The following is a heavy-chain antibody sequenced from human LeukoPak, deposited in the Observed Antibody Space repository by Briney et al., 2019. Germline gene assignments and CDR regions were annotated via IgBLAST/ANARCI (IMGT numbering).Heavy chain of an antibody. D-gene: IGHD2-15*01. CDR3: ARWQQKEYFQH. Sequence: ASVKVSCKASGGTFSSYAISWVRQAPGQGLEWMGWISAYNGNTNYAQKLQGRVTMTTDTSTSTAYMELRSLRSDDTAVYYCARWQQKEYFQHWGQGTLVTVSS. CDR2: ISAYNGNT. V-gene: IGHV1-18*01. J-gene: IGHJ1*01. CDR1: GGTFSSYA.